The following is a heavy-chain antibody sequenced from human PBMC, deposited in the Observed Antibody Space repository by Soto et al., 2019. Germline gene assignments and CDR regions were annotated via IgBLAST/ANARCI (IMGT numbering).Heavy chain of an antibody. CDR1: GGSISSYY. D-gene: IGHD3-22*01. CDR2: IYTSGST. CDR3: AGDDAGLTSSGYRPVYYYYGMDV. J-gene: IGHJ6*02. Sequence: SETLSLTCTVSGGSISSYYWSWIRQPAGKGLEWIGRIYTSGSTNYNPSLKSRVTMSVDTSKNQFSLKLSSVTAADTAVYYCAGDDAGLTSSGYRPVYYYYGMDVWGQGTTVTVSS. V-gene: IGHV4-4*07.